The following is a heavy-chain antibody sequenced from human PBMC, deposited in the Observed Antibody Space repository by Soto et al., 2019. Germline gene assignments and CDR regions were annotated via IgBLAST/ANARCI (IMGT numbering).Heavy chain of an antibody. D-gene: IGHD3-22*01. V-gene: IGHV3-9*01. CDR2: ISWNSGSI. CDR1: GFTFDDYA. CDR3: AKGEDTYYYDSSGYLDAFVI. J-gene: IGHJ3*02. Sequence: GGSLRLSCAASGFTFDDYAMHWVRQAPGKGLEWVSGISWNSGSIGYADSVKGRFTISRDNAKNSLYLQMNSLRAEDTALYYCAKGEDTYYYDSSGYLDAFVIWEPGTKVTVSS.